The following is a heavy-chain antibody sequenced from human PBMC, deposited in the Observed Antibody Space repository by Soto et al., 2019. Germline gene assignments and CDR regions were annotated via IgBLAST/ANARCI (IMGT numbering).Heavy chain of an antibody. CDR1: GGSVSSGSYY. CDR2: IYYSGST. V-gene: IGHV4-61*01. Sequence: SETLSLTCTVSGGSVSSGSYYWSWIRQPPGKGLEWIGYIYYSGSTNYNPSLQSRVTISVDTSKNQFSLKLSSVTAADTAVYYCARTPRYCSSTSCSENWFDPWGQGTLVTVSS. J-gene: IGHJ5*02. CDR3: ARTPRYCSSTSCSENWFDP. D-gene: IGHD2-2*01.